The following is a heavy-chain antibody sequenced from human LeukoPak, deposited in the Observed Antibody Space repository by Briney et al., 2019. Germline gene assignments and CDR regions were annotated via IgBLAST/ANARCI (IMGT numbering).Heavy chain of an antibody. J-gene: IGHJ4*02. V-gene: IGHV4-39*07. CDR1: GVSISSSNSY. CDR3: ATRYCSSTSCYAFDY. D-gene: IGHD2-2*01. Sequence: SETLSLTCTVSGVSISSSNSYWGWIRQPPGKGLEWIGSIYYTGNTYYNPSLKSRVTISVDTSKNQFSLKLSSVTAADTAVYYCATRYCSSTSCYAFDYWGQGTLVTVSS. CDR2: IYYTGNT.